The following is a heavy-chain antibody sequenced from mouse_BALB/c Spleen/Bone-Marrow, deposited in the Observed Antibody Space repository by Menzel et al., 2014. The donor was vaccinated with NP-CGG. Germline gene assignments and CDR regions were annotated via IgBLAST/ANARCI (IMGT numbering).Heavy chain of an antibody. D-gene: IGHD2-14*01. Sequence: QGQLKQSGAELVRPGTSVKISCKASGYTFSNYWLGWVKQRPGHGLEWIGDIYPGGGYTNYNEKFKGKATLTADTSSSTAYMQLSSLTSEGSAVYFCAREVRGDFDYWGQGTTLTVSS. CDR3: AREVRGDFDY. CDR2: IYPGGGYT. CDR1: GYTFSNYW. J-gene: IGHJ2*01. V-gene: IGHV1-63*02.